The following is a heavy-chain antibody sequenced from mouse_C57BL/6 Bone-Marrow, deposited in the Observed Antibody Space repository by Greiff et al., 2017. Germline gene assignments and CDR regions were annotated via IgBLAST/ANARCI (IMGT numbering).Heavy chain of an antibody. J-gene: IGHJ4*01. D-gene: IGHD2-2*01. CDR1: GYTFTDYY. CDR2: INPNNGGT. V-gene: IGHV1-26*01. Sequence: VQLQQSGPELVKPGASVKISCKASGYTFTDYYMNWVKQSHGKSLEWIGDINPNNGGTSYNQKFKGKATLTVDKSSSTAYMELRSLTSEDSAVDYCARWLRRGYYAMDYWGQGTSVTVSS. CDR3: ARWLRRGYYAMDY.